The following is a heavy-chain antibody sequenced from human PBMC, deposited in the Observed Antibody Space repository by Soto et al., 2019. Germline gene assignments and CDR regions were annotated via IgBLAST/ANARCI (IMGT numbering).Heavy chain of an antibody. Sequence: PSETLSLTCTVSGGSIRSYYWSWIRQAPGKGLEWIGYLYNSAGSDYNASLRSRVTMSVDTSVSQVSLKLSSVTAADTAVYYCATSYHYKKFPYDCWGQGTLVTVSS. D-gene: IGHD5-12*01. CDR2: LYNSAGS. CDR3: ATSYHYKKFPYDC. V-gene: IGHV4-59*01. J-gene: IGHJ4*02. CDR1: GGSIRSYY.